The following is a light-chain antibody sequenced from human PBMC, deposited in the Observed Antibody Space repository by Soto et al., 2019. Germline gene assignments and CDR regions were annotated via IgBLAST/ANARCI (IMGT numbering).Light chain of an antibody. CDR2: DAY. V-gene: IGKV3-11*01. Sequence: EVVLTQSPVTLSLSPGERATLSCRASQSFRGLLAWYQQKPGQAPRLLIYDAYNRATGIPPSFSGSGSGTDFTLTISSLEPEDSAVYYCQQRHMWPTTFGQGTRLEIK. J-gene: IGKJ5*01. CDR3: QQRHMWPTT. CDR1: QSFRGL.